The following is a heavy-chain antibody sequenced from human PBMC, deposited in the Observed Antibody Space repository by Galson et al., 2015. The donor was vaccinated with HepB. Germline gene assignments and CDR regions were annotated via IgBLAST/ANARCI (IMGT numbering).Heavy chain of an antibody. D-gene: IGHD6-19*01. CDR3: AKGKAV. CDR1: GFTFSSYG. V-gene: IGHV3-30*18. Sequence: SLRLSCAASGFTFSSYGMHWVRQAPGKGLEWVAVISYDGSNKYYADSVKGRFTISRDNSKNTLYLQMNSLRAEDTAVYYCAKGKAVWGQGTLVTVSS. CDR2: ISYDGSNK. J-gene: IGHJ4*02.